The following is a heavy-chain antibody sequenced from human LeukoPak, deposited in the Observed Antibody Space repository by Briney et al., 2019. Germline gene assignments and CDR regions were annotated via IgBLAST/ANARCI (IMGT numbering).Heavy chain of an antibody. D-gene: IGHD3-22*01. CDR3: ARDRTYYYDSSGFYNWFDP. V-gene: IGHV4-4*08. Sequence: SETLSLTCTVSGGSISSYYWSWIRQPPGKGLEWIGRIYTSGSTDYNPSLKSRVTISVDTSKNQFSLKLSSVAAADTAVYYCARDRTYYYDSSGFYNWFDPWGQGTLVTVSS. J-gene: IGHJ5*02. CDR2: IYTSGST. CDR1: GGSISSYY.